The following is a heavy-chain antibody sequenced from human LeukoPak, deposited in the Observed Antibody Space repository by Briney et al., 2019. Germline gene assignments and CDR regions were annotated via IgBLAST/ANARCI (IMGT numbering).Heavy chain of an antibody. Sequence: GGSLRPSCAASGFTFSSYAMSWVRQAPGKGLEWVSAISGSGGSTYYADSVKGRFTISRDNSKNTLYLQMNSLRAEDTAVYYCAKGGTYITMIVVVNFDYWGQGTLVTVSS. J-gene: IGHJ4*02. D-gene: IGHD3-22*01. V-gene: IGHV3-23*01. CDR2: ISGSGGST. CDR3: AKGGTYITMIVVVNFDY. CDR1: GFTFSSYA.